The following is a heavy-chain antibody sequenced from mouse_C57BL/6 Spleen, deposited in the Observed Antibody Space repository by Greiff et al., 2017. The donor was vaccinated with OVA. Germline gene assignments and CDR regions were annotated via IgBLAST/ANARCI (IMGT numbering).Heavy chain of an antibody. J-gene: IGHJ4*01. D-gene: IGHD2-5*01. CDR1: GFSFNTYA. V-gene: IGHV10-1*01. CDR2: IRSKSNNYAT. Sequence: EVQLVESGGGLVQPKGSLKLSCAASGFSFNTYAMNWVRQAPGKGLEWVARIRSKSNNYATYYADSVKDRFTISRDDSESMLYLQMYNLKTADTAMYYCVRQYSNYGVYAMDYWGQGTSVTVSS. CDR3: VRQYSNYGVYAMDY.